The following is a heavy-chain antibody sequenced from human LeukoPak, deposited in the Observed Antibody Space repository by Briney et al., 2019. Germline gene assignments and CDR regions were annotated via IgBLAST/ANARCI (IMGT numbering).Heavy chain of an antibody. Sequence: SETLSLTCTVSGGSISSDYWSWIRQPPGKGLEWIGYIFYSGSTNYNPSLRSRVTMSVDTSKNQFSLQLTSVTAADTAVYYCARAREPLEYTYYFDYWGQGTLVTVSS. J-gene: IGHJ4*02. D-gene: IGHD1-1*01. V-gene: IGHV4-59*01. CDR2: IFYSGST. CDR1: GGSISSDY. CDR3: ARAREPLEYTYYFDY.